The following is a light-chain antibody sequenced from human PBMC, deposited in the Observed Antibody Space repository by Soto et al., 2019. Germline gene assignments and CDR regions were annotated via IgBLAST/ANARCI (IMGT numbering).Light chain of an antibody. V-gene: IGKV3-20*01. CDR2: ETS. Sequence: EIVLTQSPGTLSLSLGERATLSCRASQSVSSNYLAWYQQKPGRAPRLLIYETSSRATGIPDRFSGSGSGTDFTLSISRLEPEDFAVYYCQQYGNGNSPRYSFGQGTRLEIK. CDR1: QSVSSNY. CDR3: QQYGNGNSPRYS. J-gene: IGKJ2*03.